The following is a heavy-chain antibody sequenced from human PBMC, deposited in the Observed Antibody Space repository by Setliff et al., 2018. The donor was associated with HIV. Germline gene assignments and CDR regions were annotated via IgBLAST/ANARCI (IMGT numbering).Heavy chain of an antibody. Sequence: GGSLRLSCAASGFTFDDYCMSWVRQAPGKGLEWVSVINWNGGSTGSADSVKGRFTISRDNAKNSLYLRMKSLRAEDTAFYYCARAGGYSGYAPLYYFDSWGQGTLVTVSS. CDR2: INWNGGST. V-gene: IGHV3-20*04. J-gene: IGHJ4*02. CDR3: ARAGGYSGYAPLYYFDS. D-gene: IGHD5-12*01. CDR1: GFTFDDYC.